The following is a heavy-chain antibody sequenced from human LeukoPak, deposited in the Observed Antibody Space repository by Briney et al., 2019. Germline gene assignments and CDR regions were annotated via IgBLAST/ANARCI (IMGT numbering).Heavy chain of an antibody. CDR2: MNPNSGNT. CDR1: GGTFSSYA. D-gene: IGHD6-13*01. Sequence: ASVKVSCKASGGTFSSYAISWVRQATGQGLEWMGWMNPNSGNTGYAQKFQGRVTITRNTSISTAYMELSSLRSEDTAVYYCARGGVAAAGTLYYYYYMDVWGKGTTVTVSS. CDR3: ARGGVAAAGTLYYYYYMDV. J-gene: IGHJ6*03. V-gene: IGHV1-8*03.